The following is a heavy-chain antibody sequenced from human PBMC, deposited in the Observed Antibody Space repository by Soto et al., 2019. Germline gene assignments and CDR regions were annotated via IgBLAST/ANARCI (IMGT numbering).Heavy chain of an antibody. D-gene: IGHD2-21*02. J-gene: IGHJ6*02. CDR1: GVTFSSYW. Sequence: PXGSLRLSCAASGVTFSSYWMSWVRQAPGKGLEWVANIKQDGSEKYYVDSVKGRFTISRDNAKNSLYLQMNSLRAEDTAVYYCARDGGWAVVTPYYYGMDVWGQGTTVTVS. CDR2: IKQDGSEK. CDR3: ARDGGWAVVTPYYYGMDV. V-gene: IGHV3-7*03.